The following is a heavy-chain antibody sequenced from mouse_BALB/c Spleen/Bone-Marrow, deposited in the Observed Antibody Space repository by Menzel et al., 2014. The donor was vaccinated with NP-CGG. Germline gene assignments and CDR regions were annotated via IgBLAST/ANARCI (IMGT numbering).Heavy chain of an antibody. D-gene: IGHD2-10*02. Sequence: VQLQQSVVSLARPGVSVKISCQGCGYPFTDYTMHWVKQSHAKSLERIGVINTYYGDVKYNQKFKGKATMTVDKSSSTAYMELARLTSEDSAIYYCARRSMNHAMDYWGQRTSVTVSS. J-gene: IGHJ4*01. CDR3: ARRSMNHAMDY. V-gene: IGHV1S137*01. CDR1: GYPFTDYT. CDR2: INTYYGDV.